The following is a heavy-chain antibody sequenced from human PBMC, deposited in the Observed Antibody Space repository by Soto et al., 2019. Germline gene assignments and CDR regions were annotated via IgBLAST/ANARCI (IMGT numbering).Heavy chain of an antibody. Sequence: EAQLVESGGGLAKPGGSLRLSCAASGFSFSHAWMNWVRPAPGKGLEWVGSIKSRVDGRATDFAAPVKGRFTVSRDDSENTVYLQMNSLKTEDTATYYCTATAAPGVDVWGPGTTVIVSS. D-gene: IGHD6-25*01. CDR2: IKSRVDGRAT. CDR3: TATAAPGVDV. V-gene: IGHV3-15*07. J-gene: IGHJ6*02. CDR1: GFSFSHAW.